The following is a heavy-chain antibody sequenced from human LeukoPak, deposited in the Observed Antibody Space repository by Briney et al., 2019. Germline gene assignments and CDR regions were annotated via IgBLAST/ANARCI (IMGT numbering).Heavy chain of an antibody. CDR1: GYTFTNYY. D-gene: IGHD4-11*01. CDR2: TDPIGGST. CDR3: ARWTTTYLDY. V-gene: IGHV1-46*01. J-gene: IGHJ4*02. Sequence: GASVKVSCKASGYTFTNYYIHWVRQAPGQGLEWMGITDPIGGSTNYAQKFQGRVTMTRDTSTSTVYMELSSLRSEDSAVYYCARWTTTYLDYWGQGTRVTVSS.